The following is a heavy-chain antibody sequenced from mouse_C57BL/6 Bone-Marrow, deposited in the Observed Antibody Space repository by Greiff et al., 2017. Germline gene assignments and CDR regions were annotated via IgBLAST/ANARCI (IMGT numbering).Heavy chain of an antibody. CDR1: GFSLTSYG. CDR2: IWSDGST. V-gene: IGHV2-6-1*01. D-gene: IGHD2-2*01. Sequence: VQLQQSGPGLVAPSQSLSITCTVSGFSLTSYGVHWVRQPPGKGLEWLVVIWSDGSTTYNSALKSRLSISKDNSKSQVFLKMNSLQTDDTAMYYCARHGGYDPYYYAMDYWGQGTSVTVSS. CDR3: ARHGGYDPYYYAMDY. J-gene: IGHJ4*01.